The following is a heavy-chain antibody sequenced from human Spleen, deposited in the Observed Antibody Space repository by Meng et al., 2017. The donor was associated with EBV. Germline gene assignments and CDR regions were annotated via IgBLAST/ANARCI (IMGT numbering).Heavy chain of an antibody. D-gene: IGHD5-12*01. Sequence: VQLVPSGAEVKEPGASVNVSCKASGYSFTDYYIHWVRQAPGQGLEWIGRINPHSGDTNYARKFQGRVTMTRDTSISTAYMDLTRLTSDDTAAYYCARAVSGGYDVNFDYWGQGSLVTVSS. CDR2: INPHSGDT. J-gene: IGHJ4*02. V-gene: IGHV1-2*06. CDR3: ARAVSGGYDVNFDY. CDR1: GYSFTDYY.